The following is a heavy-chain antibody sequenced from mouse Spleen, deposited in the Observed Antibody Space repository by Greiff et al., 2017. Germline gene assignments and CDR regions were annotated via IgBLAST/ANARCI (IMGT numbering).Heavy chain of an antibody. V-gene: IGHV2-5*01. CDR2: IWRGGST. J-gene: IGHJ1*01. CDR1: GFSLTSYG. D-gene: IGHD1-1*01. Sequence: QVQLKQSGPGLVQPSQSLSITCTVSGFSLTSYGVHWVRQSPGKGLEWLGVIWRGGSTDYNAAFMSRLSITKDNSKSQVFFKMNSLQADDTAIYYCAKHLYYYGSTGWYFDVWGAGTTVTVSS. CDR3: AKHLYYYGSTGWYFDV.